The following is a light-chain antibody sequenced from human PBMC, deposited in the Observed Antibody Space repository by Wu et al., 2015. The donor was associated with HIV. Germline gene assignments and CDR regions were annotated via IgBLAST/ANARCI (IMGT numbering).Light chain of an antibody. CDR3: QHRSSSPGVA. CDR2: EAS. V-gene: IGKV1-5*03. J-gene: IGKJ3*01. CDR1: QSISGR. Sequence: DTQMTQSPSTLSTSVGDRVTITCRASQSISGRLAWFQQKPGKAPKLLIYEASTLQGGVSSRFTGSGSGTEFTLTISSLEPEDFAVYFCQHRSSSPGVAFGPGTRVGVK.